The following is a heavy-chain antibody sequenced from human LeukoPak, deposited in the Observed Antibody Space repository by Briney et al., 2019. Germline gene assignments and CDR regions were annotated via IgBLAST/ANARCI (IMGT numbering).Heavy chain of an antibody. CDR3: ARVDYGLYYYYGMDV. J-gene: IGHJ6*02. D-gene: IGHD3-10*01. Sequence: GGSLRLSCAASGFTFSSYAMHWVRRAPGKGLEWVAVISYDGSNKYYADSVRGRFTISRDNSKNTLYLQMNSLRAEDTAVYYCARVDYGLYYYYGMDVWGQGTTVTVSS. CDR2: ISYDGSNK. V-gene: IGHV3-30-3*01. CDR1: GFTFSSYA.